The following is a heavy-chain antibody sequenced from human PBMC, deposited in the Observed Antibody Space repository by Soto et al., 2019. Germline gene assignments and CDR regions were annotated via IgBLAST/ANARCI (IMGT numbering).Heavy chain of an antibody. CDR2: ISGSGGST. V-gene: IGHV3-23*01. D-gene: IGHD6-6*01. CDR1: GFTFSSYA. J-gene: IGHJ6*02. Sequence: LRLSCAASGFTFSSYAMSWVRRAPGKGLEWVSAISGSGGSTYYADSVKGRFTISRDNSKNTLYLQMNSLRAEDTAVYYCAKAGGAARSYYYGMDVWGQGTTVTVSS. CDR3: AKAGGAARSYYYGMDV.